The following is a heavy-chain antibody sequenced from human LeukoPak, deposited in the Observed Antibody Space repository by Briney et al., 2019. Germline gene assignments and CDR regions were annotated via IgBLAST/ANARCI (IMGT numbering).Heavy chain of an antibody. CDR3: AKEDVTRKGYMDV. J-gene: IGHJ6*04. CDR1: GFIFDDYG. CDR2: ISRNNAR. V-gene: IGHV3-9*01. D-gene: IGHD1-14*01. Sequence: GGSLRLSCEASGFIFDDYGMHWVRQAPGKGLEGVLGISRNNARGYAGSVRGRVTISRDNARNSLYLQMYSLREDDTALYYCAKEDVTRKGYMDVWGKGTTVTVSS.